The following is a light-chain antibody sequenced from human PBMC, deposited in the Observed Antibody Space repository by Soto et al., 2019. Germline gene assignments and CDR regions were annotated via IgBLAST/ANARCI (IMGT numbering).Light chain of an antibody. CDR3: ISYTGSSASYV. Sequence: SALTQPASLSGSPGQSITISCTGTSSDIGAYDYVSWFQQHPGKAPKLMISEVNNRPSGVSNRFSGSKSGNTASLTISGLQAEDEADYYCISYTGSSASYVFGTGTKVTVL. J-gene: IGLJ1*01. V-gene: IGLV2-14*01. CDR1: SSDIGAYDY. CDR2: EVN.